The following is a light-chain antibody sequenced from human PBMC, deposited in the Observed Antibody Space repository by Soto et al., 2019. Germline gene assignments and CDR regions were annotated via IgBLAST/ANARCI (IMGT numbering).Light chain of an antibody. V-gene: IGKV3-11*01. CDR2: DVS. CDR3: QERSNWPRLT. Sequence: EIVLTQSPATLSLSPGERATLPCRASQSVSTSLAWYQQRPGQAPRLLIYDVSNRAAGVPARFSGSGSGTDFTLTTSNLEPEDFAIYYWQERSNWPRLTFGGGATVEIK. J-gene: IGKJ4*01. CDR1: QSVSTS.